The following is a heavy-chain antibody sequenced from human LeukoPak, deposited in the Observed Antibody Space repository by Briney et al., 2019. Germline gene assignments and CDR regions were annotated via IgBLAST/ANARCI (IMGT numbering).Heavy chain of an antibody. J-gene: IGHJ4*02. D-gene: IGHD3-3*01. V-gene: IGHV3-15*01. CDR2: IKDNIDGGTT. CDR3: TTDFSHFDLSSRYYSY. Sequence: GGSLRLSCVASGFSFTSAWMVWVRQAPGKGLEWVGRIKDNIDGGTTDLAAPVKGRFTISRDDSRSTVYLQMDSLETEDTAVYYCTTDFSHFDLSSRYYSYWGLGTLVTVSS. CDR1: GFSFTSAW.